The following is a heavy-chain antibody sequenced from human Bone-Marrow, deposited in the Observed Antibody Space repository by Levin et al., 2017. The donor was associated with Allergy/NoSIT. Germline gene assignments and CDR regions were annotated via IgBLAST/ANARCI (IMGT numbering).Heavy chain of an antibody. CDR1: GGSFSGYY. V-gene: IGHV4-34*01. J-gene: IGHJ3*02. CDR2: INHSGST. CDR3: ARGGIRLRYFDWLLYSDAFDI. D-gene: IGHD3-9*01. Sequence: SQTLSLTCAVYGGSFSGYYWSWIRQPPGKGLEWIGEINHSGSTNYNPSLKSRVTISVDTSKNQFSLKLSSVTAADTAVYYCARGGIRLRYFDWLLYSDAFDIWGQGTMVTVSS.